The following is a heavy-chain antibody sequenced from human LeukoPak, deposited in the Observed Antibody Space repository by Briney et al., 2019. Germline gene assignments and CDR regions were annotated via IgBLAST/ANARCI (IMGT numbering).Heavy chain of an antibody. Sequence: ASVKVSCKASGDTFSSYAISWVRQAPGQGLEWMGGIIPIFGTANYAQKFQGRVTITADESTSTAYMELSSLRSEDTAVYYCARPRDYYYGMDVWGQGTTVTVSS. CDR2: IIPIFGTA. J-gene: IGHJ6*02. CDR1: GDTFSSYA. CDR3: ARPRDYYYGMDV. V-gene: IGHV1-69*13.